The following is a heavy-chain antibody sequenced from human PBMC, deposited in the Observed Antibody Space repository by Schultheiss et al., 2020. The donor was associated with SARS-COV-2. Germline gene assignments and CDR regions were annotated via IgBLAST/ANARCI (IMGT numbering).Heavy chain of an antibody. CDR1: GGSISSGDYY. D-gene: IGHD4-23*01. CDR3: AREEHYGGNLDY. J-gene: IGHJ4*02. Sequence: SETLSLTCTVSGGSISSGDYYWSWIRQPPGKGLEWIGEINHSGSTNYNPSLKSRVTISVDTSKNQFSLKLSSVTAADTAVYYCAREEHYGGNLDYWGQGTLVTVSS. V-gene: IGHV4-39*07. CDR2: INHSGST.